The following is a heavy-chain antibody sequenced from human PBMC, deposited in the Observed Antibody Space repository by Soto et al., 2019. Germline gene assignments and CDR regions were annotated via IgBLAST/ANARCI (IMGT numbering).Heavy chain of an antibody. V-gene: IGHV3-23*01. Sequence: GGSLRLSCAASGFTFSSYAMSWVRQAPGKGLEWVSAISGSGGSTYYADSVKGRFTISRDNSKNTLYLQMNSLRAEDTAVYYCAKDSPGRLGELSYFDYWGQGTLVTVSS. CDR1: GFTFSSYA. J-gene: IGHJ4*02. CDR3: AKDSPGRLGELSYFDY. D-gene: IGHD3-16*01. CDR2: ISGSGGST.